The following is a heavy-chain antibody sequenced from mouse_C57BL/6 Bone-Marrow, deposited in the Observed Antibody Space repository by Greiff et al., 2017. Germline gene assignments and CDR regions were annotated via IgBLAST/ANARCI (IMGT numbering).Heavy chain of an antibody. J-gene: IGHJ1*03. Sequence: QVQLQQPGAELVKPGASVKLSCKASGYTFTSYWMQWVKQRPGQGLEWIGELDPSDSYTNYNQKFKGKATLTVDTSSSTADMQLSSLTSVYSAVYYCARLGLYDPYWYFDVWGTGTTVTVSS. CDR1: GYTFTSYW. V-gene: IGHV1-50*01. CDR2: LDPSDSYT. CDR3: ARLGLYDPYWYFDV. D-gene: IGHD2-14*01.